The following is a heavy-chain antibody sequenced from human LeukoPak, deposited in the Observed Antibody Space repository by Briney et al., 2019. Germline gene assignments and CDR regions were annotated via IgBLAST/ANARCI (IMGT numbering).Heavy chain of an antibody. V-gene: IGHV4-4*02. D-gene: IGHD1-1*01. CDR2: IYHSGSP. CDR3: ARVNINNWHSCDY. Sequence: SETLTLTCAVSGGSISSNNWWGWVRQPPGKGLEWIGEIYHSGSPNYNPSLKSRVTISVDKSRNHFSLNLSSVTAADTAVYYCARVNINNWHSCDYWGQGTLVTVSS. J-gene: IGHJ4*02. CDR1: GGSISSNNW.